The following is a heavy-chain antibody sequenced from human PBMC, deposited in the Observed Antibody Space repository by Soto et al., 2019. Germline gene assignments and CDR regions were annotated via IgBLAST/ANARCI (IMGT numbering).Heavy chain of an antibody. CDR2: ISGSGGST. CDR3: AKGQYCSSTSCSNWFDP. D-gene: IGHD2-2*01. CDR1: GFTFSSYA. Sequence: LRLSCAASGFTFSSYAMSWVRQAPGKGLEWVSAISGSGGSTYYADSVKGRFTISRDNSKNTLYLQMNSLRAEDTAVYYCAKGQYCSSTSCSNWFDPWGQGTLVTVSS. V-gene: IGHV3-23*01. J-gene: IGHJ5*02.